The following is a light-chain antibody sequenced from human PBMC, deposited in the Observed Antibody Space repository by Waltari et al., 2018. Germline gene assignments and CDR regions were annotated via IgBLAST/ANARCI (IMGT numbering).Light chain of an antibody. V-gene: IGLV1-47*01. CDR2: RND. CDR3: VAWDDSLSGRL. CDR1: GSNIGSRS. J-gene: IGLJ3*02. Sequence: HSVLTQPPSASGTPGQRVTISCSGSGSNIGSRSVSWYRQLPGTAPKLLIYRNDQRPSGVPDRFAGSKSGTSASLAISGLRSEDEADYYCVAWDDSLSGRLFGGGTKLTVL.